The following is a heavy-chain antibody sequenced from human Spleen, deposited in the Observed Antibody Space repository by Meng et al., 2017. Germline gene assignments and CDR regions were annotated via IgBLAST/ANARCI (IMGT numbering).Heavy chain of an antibody. CDR3: ARGPTTMAHDFDY. CDR1: VGAFSDYF. J-gene: IGHJ4*02. V-gene: IGHV4-34*04. Sequence: QAWGPGVLKPWCTRLCYRVGLVGAFSDYFWSWFRPHQGKGQEWIGEFKHSGSTNANPYLESRATISVDTSKNNISLKLSSVTAADSAVYYCARGPTTMAHDFDYWGQGTLVTVSS. CDR2: FKHSGST. D-gene: IGHD4-11*01.